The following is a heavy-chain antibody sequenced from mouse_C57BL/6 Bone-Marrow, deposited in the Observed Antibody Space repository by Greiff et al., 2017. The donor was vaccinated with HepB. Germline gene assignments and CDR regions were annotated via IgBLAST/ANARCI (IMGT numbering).Heavy chain of an antibody. CDR2: ISDGGSYT. Sequence: EVKLVESGGGLVKPGGSLKLSCAASGFTFSSYAMSWVRQTPEKRLEWVATISDGGSYTYYPDNVKGRFTISRDNAKNNLYLQMSHLKSEDTAMYYCARALIHYYCSSWYFDVWGTGTTVTVSS. D-gene: IGHD1-1*01. J-gene: IGHJ1*03. V-gene: IGHV5-4*03. CDR3: ARALIHYYCSSWYFDV. CDR1: GFTFSSYA.